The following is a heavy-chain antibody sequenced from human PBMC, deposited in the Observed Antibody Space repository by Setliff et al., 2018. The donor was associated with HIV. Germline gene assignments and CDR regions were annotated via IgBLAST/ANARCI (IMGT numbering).Heavy chain of an antibody. CDR2: INHSGST. CDR3: ARLSGGMVPNY. J-gene: IGHJ4*02. CDR1: GGSFSGYY. D-gene: IGHD3-10*01. V-gene: IGHV4-34*01. Sequence: ETLSLTCAVYGGSFSGYYWSWIRQPPGKGLEWIGEINHSGSTNYNPSLKSRVTISVDPSKNQILLRLSSVTAADTAVYYCARLSGGMVPNYWGQGTLVTVSS.